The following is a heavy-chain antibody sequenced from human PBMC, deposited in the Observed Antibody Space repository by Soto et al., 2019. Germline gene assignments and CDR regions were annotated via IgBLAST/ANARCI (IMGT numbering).Heavy chain of an antibody. V-gene: IGHV1-18*01. Sequence: QGQLVQSGAEVKKPGASVKVSCKASGYTFTDYDISWVRQAPGQGLEWMGWISVDNGNTKYVESLQGRVTITTDTSSSTAYLEVRSLRSDDTAVYYCARTSVSTYTWFDPWGQGTLVAVSS. D-gene: IGHD2-2*01. CDR3: ARTSVSTYTWFDP. CDR1: GYTFTDYD. J-gene: IGHJ5*02. CDR2: ISVDNGNT.